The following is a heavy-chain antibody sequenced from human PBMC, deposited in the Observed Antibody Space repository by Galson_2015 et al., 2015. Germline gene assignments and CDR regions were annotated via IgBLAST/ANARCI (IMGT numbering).Heavy chain of an antibody. J-gene: IGHJ6*02. CDR3: ARPAYCSGGSCSYHGMDV. CDR1: GYTFTSYG. Sequence: SVKVSCKASGYTFTSYGISWVRQAPGQGLEWMGWISVYNDNTNSAQKLQGRVTMTTDTFTSTAYMELRSLRSDDTAVYYWARPAYCSGGSCSYHGMDVWGQGTTVTVSS. V-gene: IGHV1-18*01. D-gene: IGHD2-15*01. CDR2: ISVYNDNT.